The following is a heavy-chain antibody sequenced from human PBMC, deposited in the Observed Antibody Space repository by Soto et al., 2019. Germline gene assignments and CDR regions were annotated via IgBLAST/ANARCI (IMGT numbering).Heavy chain of an antibody. Sequence: PSETLSLTCTVSGGSISSSSYYWGWIRQPPGKGLEWIGSIYYSGSTYYNPSLKSRVTISVDTSKNQFSLKLSSVTAADTAVYYCAREGRSQQLRRPPTNTLDYWGQGTLVTVSS. CDR2: IYYSGST. J-gene: IGHJ4*02. CDR1: GGSISSSSYY. V-gene: IGHV4-39*02. D-gene: IGHD6-13*01. CDR3: AREGRSQQLRRPPTNTLDY.